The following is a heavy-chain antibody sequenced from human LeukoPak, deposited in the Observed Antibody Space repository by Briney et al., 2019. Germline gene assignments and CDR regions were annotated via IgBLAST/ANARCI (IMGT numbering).Heavy chain of an antibody. CDR3: GRDWKLDY. Sequence: GGSLRLSCAASGFTFNNFAMSWVRQAPGKGLEWVSAIGDNGGDTKYAASVKGRFTIHRDNSRNTLYLQMNSLRVEDTAMYYCGRDWKLDYWGRGTLVTVSS. CDR2: IGDNGGDT. CDR1: GFTFNNFA. D-gene: IGHD1-1*01. J-gene: IGHJ4*02. V-gene: IGHV3-23*01.